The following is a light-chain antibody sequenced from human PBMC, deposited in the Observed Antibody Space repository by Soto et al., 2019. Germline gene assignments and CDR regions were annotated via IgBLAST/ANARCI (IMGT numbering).Light chain of an antibody. V-gene: IGKV3-15*01. J-gene: IGKJ5*01. Sequence: EIVMTQSPATLSVSPGERATLSCRASQSVSSNLAWYQQKPGQAPRLLIYGASTRATGIPARFSGSGSGTEFTLTISSLQSEYFAVYYCQQYNNWRTTFGQGTRLEIK. CDR1: QSVSSN. CDR2: GAS. CDR3: QQYNNWRTT.